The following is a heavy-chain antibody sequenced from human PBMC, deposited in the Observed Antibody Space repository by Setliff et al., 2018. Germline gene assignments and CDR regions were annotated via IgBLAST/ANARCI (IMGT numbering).Heavy chain of an antibody. CDR1: GGTFSSYA. CDR2: IIPIFGTA. J-gene: IGHJ6*04. Sequence: SVKVSCKASGGTFSSYAISWVRQAPGQGLEWMGGIIPIFGTANYAQKFQGRVTITADESTSTAYMELSSLRSEDTAVYYCARDLIDPDYGDYLSFYYYGMDVWGEGTTVTVSS. D-gene: IGHD4-17*01. V-gene: IGHV1-69*13. CDR3: ARDLIDPDYGDYLSFYYYGMDV.